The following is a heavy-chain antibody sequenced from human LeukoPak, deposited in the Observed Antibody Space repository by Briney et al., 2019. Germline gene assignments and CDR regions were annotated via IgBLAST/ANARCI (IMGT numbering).Heavy chain of an antibody. CDR2: INHSGST. J-gene: IGHJ5*02. CDR1: GGSFSGYY. D-gene: IGHD3-10*01. CDR3: ARRRDYYGSGSYYTPPHWFDP. V-gene: IGHV4-34*01. Sequence: SETLSLTCAVYGGSFSGYYWSWIRQPPGKGLEWIGEINHSGSTNYSPSLKSRVTISVDTSKNQFSLKLSSVTAADTAVYYCARRRDYYGSGSYYTPPHWFDPWGQGTLVTVSS.